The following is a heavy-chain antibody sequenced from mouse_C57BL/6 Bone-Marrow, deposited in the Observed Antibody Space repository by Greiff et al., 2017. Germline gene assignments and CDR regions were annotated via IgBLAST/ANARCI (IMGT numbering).Heavy chain of an antibody. V-gene: IGHV6-3*01. D-gene: IGHD2-14*01. J-gene: IGHJ4*01. CDR2: IRLKSDNYAT. CDR3: TSYRAMDY. Sequence: EVKLEESGGGLVQPGGSMKLSCVASGFTFSNYWMNWVRQSPEKGLEWVAQIRLKSDNYATHYAESVKGRFTISRDDSKSSVYLQMNNLRAEDTGIYYCTSYRAMDYWGQGTSVTVSS. CDR1: GFTFSNYW.